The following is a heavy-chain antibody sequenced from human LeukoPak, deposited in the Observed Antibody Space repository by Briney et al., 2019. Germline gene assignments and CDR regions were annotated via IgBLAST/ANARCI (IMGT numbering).Heavy chain of an antibody. D-gene: IGHD1-26*01. CDR2: ISSSSSYI. Sequence: GGSLRLSCAASGFTFSSYAMSWVRQAPEKGLEWVSFISSSSSYIYYADSVKGRFTISRDNAKNSLSLQMNSLRAEDTAVYYCARNLHSGSYTPRPYYWGQGTLVTVSS. CDR3: ARNLHSGSYTPRPYY. CDR1: GFTFSSYA. J-gene: IGHJ4*02. V-gene: IGHV3-21*01.